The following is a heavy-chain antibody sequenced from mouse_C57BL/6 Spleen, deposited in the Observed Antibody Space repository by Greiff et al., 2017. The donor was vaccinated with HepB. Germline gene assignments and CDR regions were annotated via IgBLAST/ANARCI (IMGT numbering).Heavy chain of an antibody. CDR3: ARKGVYYSFDY. J-gene: IGHJ2*01. V-gene: IGHV1-26*01. CDR1: GYTFTDYY. CDR2: INPNNGGT. Sequence: EVQLQQSGPELVKPGASVKISCKASGYTFTDYYMNWVKQSHGKSLEWIGDINPNNGGTSYNQKFKGKATLTVDKSSSTAYMELRSLASEDSAVYYCARKGVYYSFDYWGQGTTLTVSS. D-gene: IGHD1-1*01.